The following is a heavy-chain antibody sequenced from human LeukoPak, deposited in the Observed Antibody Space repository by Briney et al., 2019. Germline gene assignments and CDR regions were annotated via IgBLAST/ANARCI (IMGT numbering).Heavy chain of an antibody. CDR3: ATVGRLHYVLED. V-gene: IGHV1-18*01. D-gene: IGHD3-3*01. CDR1: GHTFPKNG. CDR2: VVGHNGHT. J-gene: IGHJ4*02. Sequence: GASVKVSCKTSGHTFPKNGISWVRQAPGQGLEWMGWVVGHNGHTNYAQKFQGRVVMTTDISTTTAYMELRSLKSDDTAIYYCATVGRLHYVLEDWGQGTLVTVSS.